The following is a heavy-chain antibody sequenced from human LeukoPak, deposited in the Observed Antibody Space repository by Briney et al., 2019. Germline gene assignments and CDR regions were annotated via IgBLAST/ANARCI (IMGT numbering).Heavy chain of an antibody. D-gene: IGHD4-17*01. CDR1: GFTLSDHY. Sequence: KPGGSLRLSCTVSGFTLSDHYMSWFRKSPGRGLEWISWITSSGTTIDYADSVKGRFTISRDNTKNSIYLQMSSLRADDTAVYYCARDPDYGDPYWGQGTLVTVSS. CDR3: ARDPDYGDPY. CDR2: ITSSGTTI. V-gene: IGHV3-11*01. J-gene: IGHJ4*02.